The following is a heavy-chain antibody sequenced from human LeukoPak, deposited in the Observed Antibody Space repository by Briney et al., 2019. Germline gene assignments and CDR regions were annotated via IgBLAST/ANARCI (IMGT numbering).Heavy chain of an antibody. CDR1: GGSISPYY. J-gene: IGHJ4*02. CDR2: IYYSGST. Sequence: SETLSLTCTVSGGSISPYYWSWIRQPPGKGLEWIGYIYYSGSTNYNPSLKSRVTISVDTSKNQFSLKVTSVTAADTAVYYCAGTNRDGYSMPGFDYWGQGTLVTVPS. V-gene: IGHV4-59*08. D-gene: IGHD2-15*01. CDR3: AGTNRDGYSMPGFDY.